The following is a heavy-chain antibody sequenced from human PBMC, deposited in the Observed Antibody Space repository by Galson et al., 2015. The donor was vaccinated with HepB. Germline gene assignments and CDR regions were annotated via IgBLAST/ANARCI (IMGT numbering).Heavy chain of an antibody. CDR1: GFTVNNYW. D-gene: IGHD4-23*01. CDR2: INGDGRRT. V-gene: IGHV3-74*01. J-gene: IGHJ3*02. Sequence: SLRLSCAASGFTVNNYWMHWVRQAPGKGLVWVSRINGDGRRTSYADPVKGRFTISRDNAKNTLYLQMNSLRVEDTAVYYCAREAPYGGRRQCDAFDIWGQGIMVTVSS. CDR3: AREAPYGGRRQCDAFDI.